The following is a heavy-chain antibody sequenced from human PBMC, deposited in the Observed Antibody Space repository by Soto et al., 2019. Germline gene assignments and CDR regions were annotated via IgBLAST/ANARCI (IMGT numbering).Heavy chain of an antibody. Sequence: GGSLRLSCTASGFTFGDYAMSWVRQAPGKGLEWVGFIRSTAYGGTTEYAASVKGRFTISRDDSKSIAYLQMNSLKTEDTDVYYCTRDIGRITGSGDYYGSGSYYYYYGMDFWGQGTAVTVSS. CDR2: IRSTAYGGTT. CDR1: GFTFGDYA. D-gene: IGHD3-10*01. V-gene: IGHV3-49*04. J-gene: IGHJ6*02. CDR3: TRDIGRITGSGDYYGSGSYYYYYGMDF.